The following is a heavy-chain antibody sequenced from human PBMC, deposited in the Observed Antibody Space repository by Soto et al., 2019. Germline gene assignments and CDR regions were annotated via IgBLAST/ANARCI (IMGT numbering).Heavy chain of an antibody. D-gene: IGHD6-13*01. Sequence: VASVKVSCKASGGTFSSYAISWVRQAPGQGLEWMGGIIPIFGTANYAQKFQGRVTITADKSTSTAYMELSSLRSEDTAVYYCARDRRIAAAGTQGDYYYYGMDVWGQGTTVTVSS. V-gene: IGHV1-69*06. CDR2: IIPIFGTA. CDR1: GGTFSSYA. CDR3: ARDRRIAAAGTQGDYYYYGMDV. J-gene: IGHJ6*02.